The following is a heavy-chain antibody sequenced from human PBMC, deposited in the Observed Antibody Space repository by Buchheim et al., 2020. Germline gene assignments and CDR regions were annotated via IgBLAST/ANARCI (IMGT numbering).Heavy chain of an antibody. D-gene: IGHD3-22*01. CDR3: ARVSSGYSYYFDY. CDR1: GSSISSGCYY. V-gene: IGHV4-31*03. J-gene: IGHJ4*02. CDR2: IFYSGST. Sequence: LQESGPGVVKPSQTLSLTCTVSGSSISSGCYYFLVLLQHPGKGLEWIGYIFYSGSTYYNPSLTSRLTISVNLYKNQFSLKLSSVTAADTAVYYCARVSSGYSYYFDYWGQGTL.